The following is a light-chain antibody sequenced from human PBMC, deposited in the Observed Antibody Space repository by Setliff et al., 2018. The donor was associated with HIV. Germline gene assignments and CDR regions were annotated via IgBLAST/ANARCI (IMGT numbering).Light chain of an antibody. J-gene: IGLJ3*02. CDR1: SSDVGGNNL. CDR3: SPYTRIATWV. CDR2: DVH. V-gene: IGLV2-14*03. Sequence: QSVLTQPASVSGSPGQSITISCTGTSSDVGGNNLVSWYQQHPGKAPKVMIYDVHNRHPGVSDRFSGSKSGDMATLSISGLQAEDEADYYCSPYTRIATWVFGGGTKVTVL.